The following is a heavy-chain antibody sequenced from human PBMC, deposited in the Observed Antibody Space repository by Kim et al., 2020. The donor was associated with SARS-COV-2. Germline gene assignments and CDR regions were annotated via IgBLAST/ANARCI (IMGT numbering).Heavy chain of an antibody. CDR3: ARGPDTYTNYDMRIDY. D-gene: IGHD3-9*01. J-gene: IGHJ4*02. V-gene: IGHV4-59*01. CDR1: GGSISSYY. CDR2: IYYSGST. Sequence: SETLSLTCTVSGGSISSYYWSWIRQPPGKGLEWIGYIYYSGSTNYNPSLKSRVTISVDTSKNQFSLKLSSVTAADTAVYYCARGPDTYTNYDMRIDYWGKGTLVTVSS.